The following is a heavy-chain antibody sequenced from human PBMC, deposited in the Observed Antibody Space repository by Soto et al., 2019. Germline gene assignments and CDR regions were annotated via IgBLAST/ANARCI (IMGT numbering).Heavy chain of an antibody. CDR1: GYTFTSHW. CDR2: IYPGDSDT. CDR3: AGGGVRGVITRTRDYYGMAV. D-gene: IGHD3-10*01. Sequence: PGESLKISCKGSGYTFTSHWISWVRQMPGKGLEWMGIIYPGDSDTRYSPSFQGQVTISADKSISTAYLQWSSLKASDTAMYYCAGGGVRGVITRTRDYYGMAVWGQGTTVTVSS. V-gene: IGHV5-51*01. J-gene: IGHJ6*02.